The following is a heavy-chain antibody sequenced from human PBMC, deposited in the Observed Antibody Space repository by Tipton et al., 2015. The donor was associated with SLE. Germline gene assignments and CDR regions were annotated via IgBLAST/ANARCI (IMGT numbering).Heavy chain of an antibody. Sequence: TLSLTCTVSGGSISGYYWSWIRQPPGKGLEWIGYIYYSGSTNYNPSLKSRVTISVDTSKNQFSLKLSSVTAADTAVYYCTRLDYYDSRGNYFDYWGQGTLVTVSS. CDR1: GGSISGYY. CDR3: TRLDYYDSRGNYFDY. D-gene: IGHD3-22*01. J-gene: IGHJ4*02. CDR2: IYYSGST. V-gene: IGHV4-59*01.